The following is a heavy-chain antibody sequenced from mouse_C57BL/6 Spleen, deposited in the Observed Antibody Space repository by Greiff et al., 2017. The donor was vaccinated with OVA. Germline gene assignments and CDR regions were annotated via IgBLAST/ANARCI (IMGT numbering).Heavy chain of an antibody. CDR1: GYTFTDYY. V-gene: IGHV1-26*01. CDR3: GRLTTVVPSWFAY. Sequence: VQLQQSGPELVKPGASVKISCKASGYTFTDYYMNWVKQSHGKSLEWIGDINPNNGGTSYNQKFKGKATLTVDKSSSTAYMELRSLTSEDSAVYYCGRLTTVVPSWFAYWGQGTLVTVSA. D-gene: IGHD1-1*01. CDR2: INPNNGGT. J-gene: IGHJ3*01.